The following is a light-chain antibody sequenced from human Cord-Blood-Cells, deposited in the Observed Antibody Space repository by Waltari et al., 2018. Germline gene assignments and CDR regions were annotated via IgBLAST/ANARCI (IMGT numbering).Light chain of an antibody. Sequence: QSALTQPPSVSGSPGQSVTISCTGTSSDVGSYNRVSWYPQPPGTAPKLMIYEVSNRPSGVPDRFSGPKSGNTASLTISGLQAEDEADYYCSSYTSSSTWVFGGGTKLTVL. CDR3: SSYTSSSTWV. J-gene: IGLJ3*02. CDR1: SSDVGSYNR. CDR2: EVS. V-gene: IGLV2-18*02.